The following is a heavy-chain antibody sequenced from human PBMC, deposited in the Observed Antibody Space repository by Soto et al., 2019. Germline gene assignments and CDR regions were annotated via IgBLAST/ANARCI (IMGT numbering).Heavy chain of an antibody. D-gene: IGHD6-19*01. V-gene: IGHV6-1*01. CDR2: TYYRSRWYN. Sequence: QVQLQQSGPGLVKASQTLSLTCVISGDSVSSNIVAWNWIRQSPSRGLEWLGRTYYRSRWYNDSAVSVKGRITINPATSKNQYSLQLNSVTPEDTAVYYCARGGFGVAVANFDYWGQGTLVTVSS. CDR3: ARGGFGVAVANFDY. J-gene: IGHJ4*02. CDR1: GDSVSSNIVA.